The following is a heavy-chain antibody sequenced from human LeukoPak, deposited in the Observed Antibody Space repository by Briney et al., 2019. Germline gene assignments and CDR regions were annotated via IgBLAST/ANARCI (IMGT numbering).Heavy chain of an antibody. CDR3: AKKRGSGSLYFDY. V-gene: IGHV3-23*01. CDR1: GFTFADYA. Sequence: GGSLRLSCVGSGFTFADYAMSWVRQAPGKGLEWVSTISGSGGSTYYADSVKGRFTISRDNSKNTLYLQMNSLRAEDTAVYYCAKKRGSGSLYFDYWGQGALVTVSS. J-gene: IGHJ4*02. CDR2: ISGSGGST. D-gene: IGHD3-10*01.